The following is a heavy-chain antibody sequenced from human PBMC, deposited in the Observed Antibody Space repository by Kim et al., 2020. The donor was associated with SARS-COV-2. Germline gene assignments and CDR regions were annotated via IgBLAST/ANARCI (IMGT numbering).Heavy chain of an antibody. Sequence: GGSLRLSCAASGFTFSDYYMSWIRQAPGKGLEWVSYISSSGSTIYYADSVKGRFTISRDNAKNSLYLQMNSLRAEDTAVYYCARAIVVVPAAPREAYYYYYGMDVWGQGTTVTVSS. J-gene: IGHJ6*02. D-gene: IGHD2-2*01. CDR2: ISSSGSTI. CDR1: GFTFSDYY. V-gene: IGHV3-11*04. CDR3: ARAIVVVPAAPREAYYYYYGMDV.